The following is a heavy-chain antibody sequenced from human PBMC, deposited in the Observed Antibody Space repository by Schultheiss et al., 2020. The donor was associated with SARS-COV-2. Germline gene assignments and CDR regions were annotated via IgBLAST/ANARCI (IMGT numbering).Heavy chain of an antibody. D-gene: IGHD2-15*01. CDR1: GGAISTYF. J-gene: IGHJ6*03. CDR2: IDYSGTT. CDR3: ARGIAATRRPHYYYYYYMDV. Sequence: SETLSLTCTVSGGAISTYFWSWIRQPPGKGLEWIGYIDYSGTTKENPSLTSRVSISIDTSKNQFSLNLRSVTAADTAVYYCARGIAATRRPHYYYYYYMDVWGKGTTVTVSS. V-gene: IGHV4-59*01.